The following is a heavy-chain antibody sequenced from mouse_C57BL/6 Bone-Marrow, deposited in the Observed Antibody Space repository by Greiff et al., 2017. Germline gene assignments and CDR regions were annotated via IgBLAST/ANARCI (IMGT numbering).Heavy chain of an antibody. D-gene: IGHD1-1*01. Sequence: EVMLVESGGDLVKPGGSLKLSCAASGFTFSSYGMSWVRQTPDKRLEWVATISSGGSYTYYPDSVKGLFTISRDNGKNTLYLQMSSLKSEDTDMYYRAREGIYYYGSRYDWMAYWGQGTLVTVSA. CDR1: GFTFSSYG. J-gene: IGHJ3*01. V-gene: IGHV5-6*01. CDR3: AREGIYYYGSRYDWMAY. CDR2: ISSGGSYT.